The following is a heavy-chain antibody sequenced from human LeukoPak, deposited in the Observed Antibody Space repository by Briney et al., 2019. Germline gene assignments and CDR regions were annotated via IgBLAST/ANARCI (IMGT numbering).Heavy chain of an antibody. CDR2: ISGSGGST. CDR3: AKDGHYYGSGSTHFDY. D-gene: IGHD3-10*01. Sequence: PGGSLRLSCEASGFTFSNYAISWVRQAPGKGLEWVSAISGSGGSTYYADSVKGRFTISRDNSKNPLYLQMNSLRAEDTAVYYCAKDGHYYGSGSTHFDYWGQGTLVTVSS. CDR1: GFTFSNYA. J-gene: IGHJ4*02. V-gene: IGHV3-23*01.